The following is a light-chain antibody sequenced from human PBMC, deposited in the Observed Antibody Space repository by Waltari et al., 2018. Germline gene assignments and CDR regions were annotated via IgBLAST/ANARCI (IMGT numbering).Light chain of an antibody. CDR3: QQYNSHLRT. J-gene: IGKJ1*01. Sequence: DIQMTQSPSPLSASVGDRVTITCRASQSISSWLAWYQQKPGKVPKLLIYKASSLESGVPSRFSGSGSGTEFTLTISSLQPDDFATYYCQQYNSHLRTFGQGTKVEIK. V-gene: IGKV1-5*03. CDR1: QSISSW. CDR2: KAS.